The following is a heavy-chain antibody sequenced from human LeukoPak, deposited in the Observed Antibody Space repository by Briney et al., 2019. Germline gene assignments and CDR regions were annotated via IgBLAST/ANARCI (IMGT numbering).Heavy chain of an antibody. CDR3: ARTPLRGYSYGTLDY. CDR1: GFTFSSYA. D-gene: IGHD5-18*01. J-gene: IGHJ4*02. V-gene: IGHV3-30*04. Sequence: GGSLILSCAASGFTFSSYAMHWVRQAPGKGLEWVAVISYDGSNKYYADSVKGRFTISRDNSKNTLYLQMNSLRAEDTAVYYCARTPLRGYSYGTLDYWGQGTLVTVSS. CDR2: ISYDGSNK.